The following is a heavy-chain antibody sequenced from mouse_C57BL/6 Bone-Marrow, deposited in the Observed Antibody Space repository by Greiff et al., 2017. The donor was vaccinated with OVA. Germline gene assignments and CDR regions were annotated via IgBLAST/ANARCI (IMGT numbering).Heavy chain of an antibody. J-gene: IGHJ2*01. V-gene: IGHV1-50*01. CDR3: AIGKTTVDY. CDR1: GSTFTSYW. CDR2: IDPSDSYT. D-gene: IGHD1-1*01. Sequence: QVQLQQPGAELVKPGASVKLSCKASGSTFTSYWMQWVKQRPGQGLEWIGKIDPSDSYTNYNQKFKGKATLTVDTSSSKAYMQLSRLTSEDSAVYYCAIGKTTVDYWGQGTTLTVSS.